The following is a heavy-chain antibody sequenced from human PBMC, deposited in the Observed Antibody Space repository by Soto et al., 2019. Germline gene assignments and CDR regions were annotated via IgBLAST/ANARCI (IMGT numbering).Heavy chain of an antibody. D-gene: IGHD5-18*01. J-gene: IGHJ6*02. Sequence: QVQLVQSGGEVKKPGASVKVSCKASGYTFTSYGSSWVRQAPGQGLEWMGCIITDNGNTNYAQQHQGKVTMTTATPTSTAYMELRSLRSDDTAVYYCARDVPDTALFYYYYGMDVWGQGTTVTVSS. CDR1: GYTFTSYG. CDR2: IITDNGNT. V-gene: IGHV1-18*04. CDR3: ARDVPDTALFYYYYGMDV.